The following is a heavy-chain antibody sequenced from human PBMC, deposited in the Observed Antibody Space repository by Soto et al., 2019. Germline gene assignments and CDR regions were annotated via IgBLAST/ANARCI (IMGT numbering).Heavy chain of an antibody. J-gene: IGHJ4*02. CDR3: AGSTFETTPPFY. D-gene: IGHD2-15*01. CDR2: IFASENT. CDR1: AGSISNDR. V-gene: IGHV4-4*07. Sequence: SETLSLTCTVSAGSISNDRWSWDRPPAGKGLEWIGRIFASENTNYKPSLQRRVTMSVDTSKNQFALTMTTLAAADTAVYYCAGSTFETTPPFYWGQGTLVTVSS.